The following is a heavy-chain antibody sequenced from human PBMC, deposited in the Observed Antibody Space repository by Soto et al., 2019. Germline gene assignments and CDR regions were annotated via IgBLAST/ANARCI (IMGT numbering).Heavy chain of an antibody. J-gene: IGHJ4*02. CDR1: GGGFNRHT. Sequence: QVQLVQSGAEVRKPGSSVTVSCKASGGGFNRHTISWVRQAPGQGLEWMGGIIPIFGTANHAQKSQGRATLIADESTSTVYMELSRLRSDDRALYYCARGWGYDSNAYYYAYWGQGTLVIVSS. D-gene: IGHD3-22*01. CDR3: ARGWGYDSNAYYYAY. CDR2: IIPIFGTA. V-gene: IGHV1-69*01.